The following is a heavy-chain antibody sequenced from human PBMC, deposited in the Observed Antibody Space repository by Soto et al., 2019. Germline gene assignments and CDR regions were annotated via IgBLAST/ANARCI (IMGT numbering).Heavy chain of an antibody. V-gene: IGHV4-61*01. J-gene: IGHJ4*02. Sequence: PSETLSLTCTVSGGSVSSGSYYWSWIRQPPGKGLEWIGYIYYSGSTNYNPSLKSRVTISVDTSKNQFSLKLSSVTAADTAVYYCARDQGSSWPWSFDYWGQGTLVTVSS. CDR1: GGSVSSGSYY. CDR2: IYYSGST. CDR3: ARDQGSSWPWSFDY. D-gene: IGHD2-15*01.